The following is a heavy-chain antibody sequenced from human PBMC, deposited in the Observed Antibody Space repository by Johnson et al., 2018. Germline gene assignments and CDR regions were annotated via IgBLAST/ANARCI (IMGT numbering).Heavy chain of an antibody. J-gene: IGHJ3*02. CDR3: ARDGTGGYYDSSGNDAFDI. Sequence: VQLVESGGGLVQPGRSLRLPCAASGFTFSSSAMHWVRQAPGKGLEWVAVISYDGSNNYYADSVKGRFTISRDNYKNTLYVQMNSLRAEDTDVYYCARDGTGGYYDSSGNDAFDIWGQGTMVTVSS. V-gene: IGHV3-30-3*01. D-gene: IGHD3-22*01. CDR2: ISYDGSNN. CDR1: GFTFSSSA.